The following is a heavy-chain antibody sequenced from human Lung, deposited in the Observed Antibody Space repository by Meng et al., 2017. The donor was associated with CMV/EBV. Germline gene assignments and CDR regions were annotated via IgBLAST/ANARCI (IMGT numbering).Heavy chain of an antibody. CDR2: ISSSSSYI. D-gene: IGHD6-19*01. J-gene: IGHJ2*01. CDR1: GFTFTSYS. V-gene: IGHV3-21*01. CDR3: ARPNPPSGGDWLFDL. Sequence: GESXKISCAASGFTFTSYSMNWVRQAPGKGLEWVSSISSSSSYIHYADSVKGRFTISRDNAKNSVSLQMNSLRAEDTAVYYCARPNPPSGGDWLFDLWGRGXLVTVSS.